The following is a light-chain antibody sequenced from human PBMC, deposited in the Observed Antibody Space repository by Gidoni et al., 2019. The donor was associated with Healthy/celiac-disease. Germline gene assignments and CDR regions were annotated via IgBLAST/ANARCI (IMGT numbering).Light chain of an antibody. J-gene: IGLJ2*01. CDR3: AAWDDSLSVHVV. CDR1: SSNIGSNY. V-gene: IGLV1-47*02. Sequence: QSVLTQPPSAPGTPGQRVTISCSGSSSNIGSNYVYWYQQLPGTAPKLLIYSNNQRPSGVPDRFSGSKSGTSASLAISGLRSEDEADYYCAAWDDSLSVHVVFGGGTKLTVL. CDR2: SNN.